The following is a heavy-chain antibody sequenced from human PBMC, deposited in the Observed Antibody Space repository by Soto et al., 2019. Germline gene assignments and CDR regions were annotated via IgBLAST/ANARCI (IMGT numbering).Heavy chain of an antibody. CDR3: TCSVSGDTGLHF. J-gene: IGHJ4*02. Sequence: GGSMELSCAASGSTFSDSAVHWVRLASGKGLEWVGRIQTKSNDYATAYGESVKGRFTISRDESKDTAYLQMNSLKADDTAVYFCTCSVSGDTGLHFWGQGTLVTVSS. V-gene: IGHV3-73*01. D-gene: IGHD2-15*01. CDR1: GSTFSDSA. CDR2: IQTKSNDYAT.